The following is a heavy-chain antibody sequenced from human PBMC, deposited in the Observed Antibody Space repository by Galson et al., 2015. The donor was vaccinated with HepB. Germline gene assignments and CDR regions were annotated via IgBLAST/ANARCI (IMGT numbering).Heavy chain of an antibody. CDR2: ISYDGSNK. V-gene: IGHV3-30*04. CDR3: ASIVGATMATV. CDR1: GFTFSSYA. D-gene: IGHD1-26*01. Sequence: SLRLSCAASGFTFSSYAMHWVRQAPGKGLEWVAVISYDGSNKYYADSVKGRFTISRDNSKNTLYLQMNSLRAEDTAVYYCASIVGATMATVWGQGTLVTVSS. J-gene: IGHJ4*02.